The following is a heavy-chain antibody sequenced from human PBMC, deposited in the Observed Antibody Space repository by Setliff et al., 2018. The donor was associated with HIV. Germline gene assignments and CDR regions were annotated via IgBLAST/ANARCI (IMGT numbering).Heavy chain of an antibody. CDR3: ARDRAMSNY. V-gene: IGHV3-74*01. CDR1: GFTFNSYW. CDR2: VNNDGTDT. Sequence: PGGSLRLSCVASGFTFNSYWMYWVRQAPGKGLVCVSRVNNDGTDTIYADSVKGRFTISRDNAKSTVYLQMGSLSADDTAVYYCARDRAMSNYWGQGTLVTVSS. D-gene: IGHD5-18*01. J-gene: IGHJ4*02.